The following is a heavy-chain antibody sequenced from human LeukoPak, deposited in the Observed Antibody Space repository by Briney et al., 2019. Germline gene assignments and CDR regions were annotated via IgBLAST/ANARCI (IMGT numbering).Heavy chain of an antibody. CDR3: ASSRYAPPLYYYYYYMDV. Sequence: GGSLRLSCAASEFTFSSYNMNWVRQAPGKGLEWVAFIRYDGSNKYYADSVKGRFTISRDNSKNTLYLQMNGLRAEDTAVYYCASSRYAPPLYYYYYYMDVWGKGTTVTVSS. V-gene: IGHV3-30*02. CDR1: EFTFSSYN. D-gene: IGHD1-1*01. J-gene: IGHJ6*03. CDR2: IRYDGSNK.